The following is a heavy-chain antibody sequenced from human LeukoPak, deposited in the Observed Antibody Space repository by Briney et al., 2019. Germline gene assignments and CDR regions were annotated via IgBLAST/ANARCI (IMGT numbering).Heavy chain of an antibody. V-gene: IGHV4-30-4*01. D-gene: IGHD6-19*01. J-gene: IGHJ4*02. CDR1: GGSISSGDYY. CDR2: IYYSGST. Sequence: SEALSLTCTVSGGSISSGDYYWSWIRQPPGKGLEWIGYIYYSGSTYYNPSLKSRVTISVDTSKNQFSLKLSSVTAADTAVYYCARVLSGWSFDYWGQGTLVTVSS. CDR3: ARVLSGWSFDY.